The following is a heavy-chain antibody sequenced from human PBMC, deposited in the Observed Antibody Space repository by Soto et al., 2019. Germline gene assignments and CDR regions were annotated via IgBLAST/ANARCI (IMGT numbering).Heavy chain of an antibody. CDR3: ARDLRDCSGGSCYSVVDY. CDR2: INHSGST. D-gene: IGHD2-15*01. CDR1: GGSFSGYY. J-gene: IGHJ4*02. V-gene: IGHV4-34*01. Sequence: SETLSLTCAVYGGSFSGYYWSWIRQPPGKGLEWIGEINHSGSTNYNPSLKSRVTISVDTSKNQFSLKLSSVTAADTAVYYCARDLRDCSGGSCYSVVDYWGQGTLVTVSS.